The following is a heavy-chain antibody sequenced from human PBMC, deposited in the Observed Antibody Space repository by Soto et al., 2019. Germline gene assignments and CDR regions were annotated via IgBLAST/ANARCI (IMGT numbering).Heavy chain of an antibody. V-gene: IGHV3-23*01. J-gene: IGHJ4*02. Sequence: EEQLLESGGGLAQPGGSLRLSCAASGFTFRGYAMSWVRQAPGKGPEWVSGISGSGDSTYHAKSVKGRFIISRDNSKNTLYLEINSLRAEDTAVYYCEKAYGASHSPFDCWGQGTLVAVSS. CDR3: EKAYGASHSPFDC. CDR2: ISGSGDST. D-gene: IGHD2-21*01. CDR1: GFTFRGYA.